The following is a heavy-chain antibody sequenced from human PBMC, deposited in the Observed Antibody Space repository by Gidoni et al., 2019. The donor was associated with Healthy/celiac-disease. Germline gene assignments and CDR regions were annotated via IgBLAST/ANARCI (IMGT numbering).Heavy chain of an antibody. CDR3: ARGLISVGATAYFDY. CDR2: IYYSGST. D-gene: IGHD1-26*01. V-gene: IGHV4-59*01. Sequence: QVQLQESGPGLVKPSETLSLTCTVSGGSISSYYWSWIRQPPGKGLEWIGYIYYSGSTNYNPSLKSRVTISVDTSKNQFSLKLSSVTAADTAVYYCARGLISVGATAYFDYWGQGTLVTVSS. CDR1: GGSISSYY. J-gene: IGHJ4*02.